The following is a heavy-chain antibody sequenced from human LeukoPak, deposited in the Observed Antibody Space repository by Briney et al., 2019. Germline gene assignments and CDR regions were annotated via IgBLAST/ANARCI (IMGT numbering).Heavy chain of an antibody. D-gene: IGHD3-16*02. J-gene: IGHJ3*02. CDR2: IYSGGST. V-gene: IGHV3-53*01. CDR3: AREEDRLRLGELSLIAQAGAFDI. CDR1: GFTVSSNY. Sequence: PGGSLRLSCAASGFTVSSNYMSWVRQAPGKGLEWVSVIYSGGSTYYADSVKGRFTISRDNSKNTLYLQMNSLRAEDTAVYYCAREEDRLRLGELSLIAQAGAFDIWGQGTMVTASS.